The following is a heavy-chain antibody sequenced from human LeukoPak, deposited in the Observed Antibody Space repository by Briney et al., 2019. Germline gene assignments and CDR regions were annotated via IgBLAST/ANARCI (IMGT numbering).Heavy chain of an antibody. CDR2: INPNSGGT. CDR1: GYTFTGYY. Sequence: GASVKVSCKASGYTFTGYYIHWVRQAPGQGLEWMGWINPNSGGTNYAQKFQGWVTMTRDTSISTAYMELSRLRSDDTAVYYCARLSSSDVDTAMGPYYFDYWGQGTLVTVSS. CDR3: ARLSSSDVDTAMGPYYFDY. D-gene: IGHD5-18*01. J-gene: IGHJ4*02. V-gene: IGHV1-2*04.